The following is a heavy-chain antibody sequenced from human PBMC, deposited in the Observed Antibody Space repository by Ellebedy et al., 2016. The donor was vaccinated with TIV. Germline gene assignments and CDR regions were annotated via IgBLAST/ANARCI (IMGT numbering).Heavy chain of an antibody. D-gene: IGHD2/OR15-2a*01. CDR3: TKVIGGYNTPGY. V-gene: IGHV5-51*01. CDR1: GDSFSTYF. J-gene: IGHJ4*02. CDR2: IYMGDSNV. Sequence: PGGSLRLSFKGSGDSFSTYFIAWVRQLPGKGLEWMGIIYMGDSNVRYSPPFEGQVSISADKSISTAYLQWYSLKASDTTMYYCTKVIGGYNTPGYWGQGTLVTVSS.